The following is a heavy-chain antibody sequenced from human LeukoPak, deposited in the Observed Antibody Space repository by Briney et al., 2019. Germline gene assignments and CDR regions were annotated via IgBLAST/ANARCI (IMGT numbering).Heavy chain of an antibody. Sequence: EASVKVSCKASGGTFSSYAISWVRQAPGQGLEWMGGIIPIFGTANYAQKFQGRVTITADESTSTAYMELSSLRSEDTAVYYCALLGNMITFGGVCYWGQGTLVTVSS. CDR1: GGTFSSYA. J-gene: IGHJ4*02. CDR2: IIPIFGTA. CDR3: ALLGNMITFGGVCY. D-gene: IGHD3-16*01. V-gene: IGHV1-69*01.